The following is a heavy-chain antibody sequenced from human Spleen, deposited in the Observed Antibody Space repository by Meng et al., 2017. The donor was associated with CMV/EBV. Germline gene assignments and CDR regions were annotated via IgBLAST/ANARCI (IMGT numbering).Heavy chain of an antibody. V-gene: IGHV3-74*01. D-gene: IGHD3-3*01. CDR3: ARERGFGDY. J-gene: IGHJ4*02. Sequence: LRLSCAAAGFTFSSYWMFWVRQVPGKGLVWVSSINSDGSSATYADSVKGRFTISRDNAKNTLYLEMNSLRAEDTAVYYCARERGFGDYWGQGALVTVSS. CDR1: GFTFSSYW. CDR2: INSDGSSA.